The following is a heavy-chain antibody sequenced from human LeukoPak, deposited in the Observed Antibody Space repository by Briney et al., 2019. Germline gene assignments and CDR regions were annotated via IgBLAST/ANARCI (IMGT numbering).Heavy chain of an antibody. CDR1: VDSISDYY. Sequence: SETLSLTCTVSVDSISDYYRGWIRQPPGKGLEWIGYFHNSGTSTYHTSLKSRVTISADTSKNQFSLKLNSLTTADTAVYYCTRGAGWLIDYWGQGILVTVSS. CDR2: FHNSGTS. D-gene: IGHD3-16*01. J-gene: IGHJ4*02. V-gene: IGHV4-59*01. CDR3: TRGAGWLIDY.